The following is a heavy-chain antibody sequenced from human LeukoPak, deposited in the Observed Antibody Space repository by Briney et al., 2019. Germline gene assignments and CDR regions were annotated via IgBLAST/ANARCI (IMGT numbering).Heavy chain of an antibody. J-gene: IGHJ6*04. CDR3: VRDCSSASLSSGCYYAMDV. D-gene: IGHD2-2*01. CDR2: IKQDGSEK. CDR1: GFTFNDYW. Sequence: PGGSLRLSCAASGFTFNDYWMTWVRQAPGKGLEWVAHIKQDGSEKHYVDSLKGRFTISRDNAKNSLFLQMNSLRAEDTAVYYCVRDCSSASLSSGCYYAMDVWGKGTTVTVSS. V-gene: IGHV3-7*03.